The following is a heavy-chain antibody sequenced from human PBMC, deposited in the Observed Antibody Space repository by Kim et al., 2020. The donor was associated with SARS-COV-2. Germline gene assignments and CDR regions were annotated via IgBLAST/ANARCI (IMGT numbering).Heavy chain of an antibody. Sequence: GGSLRLSCAASGFTFSSYAMHWVRQAPGKGLEYVSAISSYGGSTYYANSVKGRFTISRDNSKNTLYLQMGSLKAEDMAVYYCARDARGSGYPAFVYYYYYYYMDVWGKGTTVTVSS. CDR1: GFTFSSYA. J-gene: IGHJ6*03. D-gene: IGHD3-22*01. V-gene: IGHV3-64*01. CDR2: ISSYGGST. CDR3: ARDARGSGYPAFVYYYYYYYMDV.